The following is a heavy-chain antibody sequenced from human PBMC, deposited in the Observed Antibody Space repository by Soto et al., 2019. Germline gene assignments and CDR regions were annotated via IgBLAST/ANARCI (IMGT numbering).Heavy chain of an antibody. V-gene: IGHV3-30-3*01. CDR2: ISYDGSNK. CDR3: ARGGGNYYYYYGMDV. J-gene: IGHJ6*02. CDR1: GFTFSSYA. D-gene: IGHD3-16*01. Sequence: GGSLRLSCAASGFTFSSYAMHWVRQAPGKGLEWVAVISYDGSNKYYADSVKGRFTISRDNSKNTLYLQMNSLRAEDTAVYYCARGGGNYYYYYGMDVWGQGTTVTVSS.